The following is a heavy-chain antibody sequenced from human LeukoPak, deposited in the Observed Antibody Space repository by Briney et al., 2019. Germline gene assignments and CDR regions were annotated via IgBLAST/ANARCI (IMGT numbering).Heavy chain of an antibody. Sequence: GGSPKLSCAASGFTFSGSAMHWVRQASGKGLEWVGRIRSKANSYATAYAASVKGRFTISRDDSKNTAYLQMNSLKTEDTAVYYCTSSGYSYYYWGQGTLVTVSS. J-gene: IGHJ4*02. CDR1: GFTFSGSA. CDR2: IRSKANSYAT. D-gene: IGHD5-18*01. V-gene: IGHV3-73*01. CDR3: TSSGYSYYY.